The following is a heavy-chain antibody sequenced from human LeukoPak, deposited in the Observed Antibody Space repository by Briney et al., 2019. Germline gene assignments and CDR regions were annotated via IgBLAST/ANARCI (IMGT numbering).Heavy chain of an antibody. CDR1: GFTFSTYA. CDR2: IGGSGGGT. V-gene: IGHV3-23*01. J-gene: IGHJ4*02. CDR3: MNRDQDY. Sequence: GGSLRLSCVASGFTFSTYAMTWVRQAPGKGLEWVSIIGGSGGGTYYADSVKGRFTISRDNSKNTLYLQMNSLRVEDTAVYYCMNRDQDYWGQGTLVTVSS.